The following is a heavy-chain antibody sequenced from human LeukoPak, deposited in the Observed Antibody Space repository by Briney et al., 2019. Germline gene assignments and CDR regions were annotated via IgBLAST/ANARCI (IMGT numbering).Heavy chain of an antibody. J-gene: IGHJ4*02. Sequence: GGSLRLSCAASGFTFSSYWMHWVRQAPGKGLVWVSRINSDGSSTSYADSVKGRFTISRDNAKNTLYLQMNSPRAEDTAVYYCAREVLSQQAAYFDYWGQGTLVTVSS. V-gene: IGHV3-74*01. CDR1: GFTFSSYW. D-gene: IGHD6-13*01. CDR3: AREVLSQQAAYFDY. CDR2: INSDGSST.